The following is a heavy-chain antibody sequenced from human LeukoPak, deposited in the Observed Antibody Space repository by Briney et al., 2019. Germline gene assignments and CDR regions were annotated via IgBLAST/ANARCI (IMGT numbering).Heavy chain of an antibody. CDR1: GFTVSSNY. Sequence: QPGGSLRLSCAASGFTVSSNYMSWVRQAPGKGLEWVSVIYSGGSTYYADSVKGRFTISRDNSREMLYLQMNSLRVEDTAVYYCAKDPNGDYVGAFDSWGQGTMVTVSS. J-gene: IGHJ3*02. CDR3: AKDPNGDYVGAFDS. CDR2: IYSGGST. D-gene: IGHD4-17*01. V-gene: IGHV3-53*01.